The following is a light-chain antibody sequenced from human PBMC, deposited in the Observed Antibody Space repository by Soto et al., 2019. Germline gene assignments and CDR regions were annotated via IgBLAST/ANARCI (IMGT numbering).Light chain of an antibody. J-gene: IGLJ2*01. CDR2: YVN. Sequence: QSALTQPASVSGSPGQSITISCTGTSSDVGGYNYVSWYQQHPGKDAKLMIYYVNNQPSGVSNRFSGSKSGNTASLTISGLQAEDESYYYCSSYTSSSTQVFGGGTKLTVL. V-gene: IGLV2-14*01. CDR3: SSYTSSSTQV. CDR1: SSDVGGYNY.